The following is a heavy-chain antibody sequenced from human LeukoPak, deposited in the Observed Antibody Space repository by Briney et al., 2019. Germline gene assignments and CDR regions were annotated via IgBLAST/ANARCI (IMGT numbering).Heavy chain of an antibody. CDR3: ATGGGYDILTGFVY. CDR1: GYTLTELS. D-gene: IGHD3-9*01. CDR2: FDSEDGET. Sequence: GASVKVSCKVSGYTLTELSMHWVRQAPGKGLEWMGGFDSEDGETIYAQKFQGRVTMTEDTSTDTAYMELSSLRSEDTAVYYCATGGGYDILTGFVYWGQGTLVTVSS. J-gene: IGHJ4*02. V-gene: IGHV1-24*01.